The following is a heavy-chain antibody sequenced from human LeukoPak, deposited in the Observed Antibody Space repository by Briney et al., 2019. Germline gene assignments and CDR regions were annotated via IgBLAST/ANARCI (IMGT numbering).Heavy chain of an antibody. J-gene: IGHJ4*02. CDR2: INSDGSST. D-gene: IGHD3-22*01. CDR1: GFTFSSYW. Sequence: PGGSLRLSCAASGFTFSSYWMHWVRQAPGKGLVWVSRINSDGSSTSYADSVKGRFTISRDNSKNTLYLQMNSLRAEDTAVYYCAKGAVVVVIGFDYWGQGTLVTVSS. V-gene: IGHV3-74*01. CDR3: AKGAVVVVIGFDY.